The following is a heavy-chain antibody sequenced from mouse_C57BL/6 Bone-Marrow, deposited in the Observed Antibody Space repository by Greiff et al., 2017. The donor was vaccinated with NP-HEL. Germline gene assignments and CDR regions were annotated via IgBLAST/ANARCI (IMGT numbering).Heavy chain of an antibody. D-gene: IGHD1-3*01. CDR3: ARFDNALPFDN. J-gene: IGHJ2*01. Sequence: VQLQQSGPVLVKPGASVKMSCKASGYTFTDYYMNWVKQSHGKSLEWIGVINPYNGGTSYNQKFKGKATLTVDKSSSTAYMELNSLTSEDSAVYYCARFDNALPFDNWGQGTTLTVSS. V-gene: IGHV1-19*01. CDR1: GYTFTDYY. CDR2: INPYNGGT.